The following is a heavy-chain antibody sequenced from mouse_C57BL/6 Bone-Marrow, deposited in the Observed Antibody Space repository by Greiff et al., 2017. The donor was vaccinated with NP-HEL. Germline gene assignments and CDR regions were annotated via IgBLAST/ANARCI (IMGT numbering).Heavy chain of an antibody. V-gene: IGHV5-12*01. CDR3: ARHDGYYGGYFDY. CDR2: ISNGGGST. Sequence: EVKLEESGGGLVQPGGSLKLSCAASGFTFSDYYMYWVRQTPEKRLEWVAYISNGGGSTYYPDTVKGRFTISRDNAKNTLYLQMSRLKSEDTAMYYCARHDGYYGGYFDYWGQGTTLTVSS. J-gene: IGHJ2*01. D-gene: IGHD2-3*01. CDR1: GFTFSDYY.